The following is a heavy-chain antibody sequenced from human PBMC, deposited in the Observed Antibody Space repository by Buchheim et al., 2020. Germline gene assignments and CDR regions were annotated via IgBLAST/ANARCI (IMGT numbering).Heavy chain of an antibody. J-gene: IGHJ6*02. D-gene: IGHD4-17*01. CDR1: GFTFSSYA. CDR2: ISYDGSNK. CDR3: ARVNGDYGEDYYYGMDV. V-gene: IGHV3-30-3*01. Sequence: QVQLVESGGGVVQPGRSLRLSCAASGFTFSSYAMHWVRQAPGKGLEWVAVISYDGSNKYYADSVKGRFTISRDNYKNTLYLQMNSLRAEDTAVYYCARVNGDYGEDYYYGMDVWGQGTT.